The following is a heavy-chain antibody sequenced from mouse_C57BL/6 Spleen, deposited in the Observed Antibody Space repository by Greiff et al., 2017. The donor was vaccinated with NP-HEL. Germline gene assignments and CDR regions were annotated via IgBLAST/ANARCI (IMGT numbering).Heavy chain of an antibody. V-gene: IGHV1-69*01. J-gene: IGHJ2*01. CDR3: ATLITTVVADYFDY. Sequence: QVQLQQPGAELVMPGASVKLSCKASGYTFTSYWMHWVKQRPGQGLEWIGEIDPSDSFTNYNQKLKGKSTLTVDKSSSTAYMQLSRLTSEDSAVYYCATLITTVVADYFDYWGQGTTLTVSS. CDR1: GYTFTSYW. D-gene: IGHD1-1*01. CDR2: IDPSDSFT.